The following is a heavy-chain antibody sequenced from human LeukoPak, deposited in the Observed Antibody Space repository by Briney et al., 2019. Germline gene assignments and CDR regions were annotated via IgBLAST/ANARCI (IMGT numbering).Heavy chain of an antibody. J-gene: IGHJ4*02. CDR1: GYTPTELS. V-gene: IGHV1-24*01. CDR3: GTETGNCYFYF. D-gene: IGHD1-7*01. CDR2: FDLEDDAI. Sequence: AALKDSCKVSGYTPTELSMHWVRQAPGKGVEWMGGFDLEDDAIIYEHTLKGSVPFTENAPTATAYLELSGLKPKDTAVYYFGTETGNCYFYFWGQGTLVTVSS.